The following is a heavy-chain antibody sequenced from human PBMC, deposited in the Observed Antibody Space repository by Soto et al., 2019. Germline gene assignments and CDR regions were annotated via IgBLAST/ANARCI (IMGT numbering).Heavy chain of an antibody. CDR1: GYTFTSYG. Sequence: ASVKVSCKASGYTFTSYGISWVRQAPGQGLEWMGWISAYNGNTNYAQKLQGRVTMTTDTSTSTAYMELRSLRSDDTAVYYCARASLSSSWVYWFDPWGQGTLVTVSS. J-gene: IGHJ5*02. D-gene: IGHD6-13*01. V-gene: IGHV1-18*01. CDR2: ISAYNGNT. CDR3: ARASLSSSWVYWFDP.